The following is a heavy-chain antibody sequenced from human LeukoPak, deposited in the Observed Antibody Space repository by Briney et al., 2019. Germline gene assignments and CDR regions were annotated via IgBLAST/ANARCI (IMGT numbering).Heavy chain of an antibody. CDR2: IYYSGST. D-gene: IGHD6-13*01. V-gene: IGHV4-39*01. CDR1: GGSISSSSYY. CDR3: AREQQLPTFYYYGMDV. J-gene: IGHJ6*02. Sequence: PSETLSLTCTVSGGSISSSSYYWGWIRQPPGKGLEWIGSIYYSGSTYYNPSLKSRLTISVDTSKNQFSLKLSSVTAADTAVYYCAREQQLPTFYYYGMDVWGQGTTVTVSS.